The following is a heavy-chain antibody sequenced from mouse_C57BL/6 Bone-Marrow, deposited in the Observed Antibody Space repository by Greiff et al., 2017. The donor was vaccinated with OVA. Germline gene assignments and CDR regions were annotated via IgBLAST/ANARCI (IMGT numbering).Heavy chain of an antibody. CDR3: TRGAPLSNSYFDY. D-gene: IGHD2-5*01. V-gene: IGHV1-15*01. J-gene: IGHJ2*01. Sequence: QVQLQQSGAELVRPGASVPLSCNASGYTFTDYAMHWVKQTPVHGLEWLGAIDPETGGTAYNQKFKGKSILTADQASSTAYMELRSLTSEDSAVYYCTRGAPLSNSYFDYWGQGTTLTVSS. CDR1: GYTFTDYA. CDR2: IDPETGGT.